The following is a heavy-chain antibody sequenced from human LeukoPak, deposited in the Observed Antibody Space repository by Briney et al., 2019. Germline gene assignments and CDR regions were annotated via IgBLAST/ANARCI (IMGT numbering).Heavy chain of an antibody. V-gene: IGHV3-30*02. CDR3: ANVGAPYFYYMDV. Sequence: GGPLRLSCAASGFIFSTYGMHWVRQAPGRGLEWVAFIRSDGNNEYYADSVKGRFTISRDNSKNTLYLQMSSLRAEDTAVYYCANVGAPYFYYMDVWGKGTTVTVSS. D-gene: IGHD1-26*01. J-gene: IGHJ6*03. CDR1: GFIFSTYG. CDR2: IRSDGNNE.